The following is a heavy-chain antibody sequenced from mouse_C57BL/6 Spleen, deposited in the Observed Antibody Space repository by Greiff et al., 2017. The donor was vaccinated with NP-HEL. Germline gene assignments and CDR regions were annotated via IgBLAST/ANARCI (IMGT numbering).Heavy chain of an antibody. Sequence: QVQLQQSGAELVMPGASVKLSCKASGYTFTSYWMHWVKQRPGQGLEWIGEIDPSDSYTNYNQKFKGKSTLTVDKSSSTAYMQLSSLTSEDSAVYYCARRDGYYVMMDYWGQGTSVTVSS. CDR3: ARRDGYYVMMDY. CDR1: GYTFTSYW. J-gene: IGHJ4*01. CDR2: IDPSDSYT. D-gene: IGHD2-3*01. V-gene: IGHV1-69*01.